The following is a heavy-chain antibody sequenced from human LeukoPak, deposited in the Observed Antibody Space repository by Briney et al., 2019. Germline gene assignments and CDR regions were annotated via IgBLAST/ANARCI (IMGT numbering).Heavy chain of an antibody. J-gene: IGHJ4*02. CDR2: VYNTGST. CDR1: GIIGSSIY. V-gene: IGHV3-53*01. Sequence: GGSLRLSCTGSGIIGSSIYMSWVRQAPGKGLEWVSVVYNTGSTFYTDSVKGRFTVSRDNSKDTLYLQMSGLGAEDTAVYYCASGIPFEYWGQGTLVTVSS. CDR3: ASGIPFEY. D-gene: IGHD5-18*01.